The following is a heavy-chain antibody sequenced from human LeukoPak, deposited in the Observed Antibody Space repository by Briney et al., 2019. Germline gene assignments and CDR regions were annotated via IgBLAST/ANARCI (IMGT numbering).Heavy chain of an antibody. CDR2: IKPDGGET. CDR1: GFTFSRYG. V-gene: IGHV3-7*01. Sequence: GGSLRLSCAASGFTFSRYGMTWVRQAPGKGLEWVANIKPDGGETYYVDSVKGRFTISRDNAKSSLYLQMNSLRAEDTAVYYCARDYNLGQGTLVTVSS. CDR3: ARDYN. J-gene: IGHJ4*02.